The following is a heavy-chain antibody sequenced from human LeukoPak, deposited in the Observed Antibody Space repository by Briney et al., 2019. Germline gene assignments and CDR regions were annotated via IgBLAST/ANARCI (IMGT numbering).Heavy chain of an antibody. V-gene: IGHV5-51*01. D-gene: IGHD4-17*01. Sequence: GESLKISCKGSGYSFTSYWIGWVRQMPGKGLEWMGIIYPGDSDTRYSPSFQGQVTISADKSISTAYLQWSSLKASDTAMYYCARRSGDYVRSGWFDSWGQGTLVTVSS. CDR1: GYSFTSYW. CDR2: IYPGDSDT. CDR3: ARRSGDYVRSGWFDS. J-gene: IGHJ5*01.